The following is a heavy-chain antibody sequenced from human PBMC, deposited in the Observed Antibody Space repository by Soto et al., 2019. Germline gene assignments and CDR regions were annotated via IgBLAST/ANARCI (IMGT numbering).Heavy chain of an antibody. CDR1: GGTFSSYA. D-gene: IGHD6-13*01. CDR3: ARDRIAALGGYYYYYGMDV. V-gene: IGHV1-69*01. CDR2: IIPIFGTA. J-gene: IGHJ6*02. Sequence: QVQLVQSGAEVKKPGSSVKVSCKASGGTFSSYAISWVRQAPGQGLEWMGGIIPIFGTANYAQKLQGRVTITADESTSTAYMELSSLRSEDTAVYYCARDRIAALGGYYYYYGMDVWGQGTTVTVSS.